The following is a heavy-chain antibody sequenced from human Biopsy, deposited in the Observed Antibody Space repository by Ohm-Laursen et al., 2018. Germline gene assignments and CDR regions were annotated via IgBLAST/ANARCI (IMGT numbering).Heavy chain of an antibody. J-gene: IGHJ6*02. Sequence: SVKVSRKAPGGTLSNYGVNWVRQAPGQGLEWLGGNIPILGTGNYAQKFQDRLTITSDKFTRTAYMELSSLRSEDTAVYYCARTSIMDVWGQGTTVTVSS. CDR3: ARTSIMDV. D-gene: IGHD2/OR15-2a*01. CDR1: GGTLSNYG. V-gene: IGHV1-69*06. CDR2: NIPILGTG.